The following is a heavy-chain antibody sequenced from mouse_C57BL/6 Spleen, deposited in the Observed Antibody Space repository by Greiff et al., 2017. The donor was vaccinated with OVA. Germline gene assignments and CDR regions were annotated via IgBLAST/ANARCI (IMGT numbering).Heavy chain of an antibody. D-gene: IGHD1-1*01. V-gene: IGHV1-55*01. CDR1: GYTFTSYW. Sequence: VKLQQPGAELVKPGASVKMSCKASGYTFTSYWITWVKQRPGQGLEWIGDIYPGSGSTNYNEKFKSKATLTVDTSSSTAYMQLSSLTSEDSAVYYCALYYSSSNYWYFDVWGTGTTVTVSS. J-gene: IGHJ1*03. CDR2: IYPGSGST. CDR3: ALYYSSSNYWYFDV.